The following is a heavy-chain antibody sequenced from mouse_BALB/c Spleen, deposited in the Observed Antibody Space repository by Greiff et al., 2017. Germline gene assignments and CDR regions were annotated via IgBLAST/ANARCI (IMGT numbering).Heavy chain of an antibody. CDR1: GFTFSSYG. Sequence: EVHLVESGGDLVKPGGSLKLSCAASGFTFSSYGMSWVRQTPDKRLEWVATISSGGSYTYYPDSVKGRFTISRDNAKNTLYLQMSSLKSEDTAMYYCAREDYRNYWGQGTTLTVSS. CDR2: ISSGGSYT. J-gene: IGHJ2*01. V-gene: IGHV5-6*01. CDR3: AREDYRNY. D-gene: IGHD2-14*01.